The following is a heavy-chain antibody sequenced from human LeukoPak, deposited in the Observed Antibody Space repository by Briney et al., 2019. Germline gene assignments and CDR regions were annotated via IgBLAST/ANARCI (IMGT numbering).Heavy chain of an antibody. V-gene: IGHV4-59*08. Sequence: PSETLPLTCTVSGGSISSYHWSWIRQPPGKGLEWIGYIYYSGSTNYNPSLKSRVTISVDTSKNQLSLKLSSVTAADTAVYYCARHTHYYGSESFYYFHYWGQGTLVTVSS. D-gene: IGHD3-10*01. J-gene: IGHJ4*02. CDR3: ARHTHYYGSESFYYFHY. CDR1: GGSISSYH. CDR2: IYYSGST.